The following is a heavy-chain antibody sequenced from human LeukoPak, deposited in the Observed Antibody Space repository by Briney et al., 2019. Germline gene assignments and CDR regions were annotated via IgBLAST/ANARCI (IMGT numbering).Heavy chain of an antibody. CDR1: GFTFGDYG. J-gene: IGHJ4*02. D-gene: IGHD4-17*01. CDR3: ARAQTYGDYRLLIDF. CDR2: SNWNAGST. V-gene: IGHV3-20*04. Sequence: GGSLRLSCAASGFTFGDYGMSWVRQAPGKGLEWVSGSNWNAGSTGYGDSVKGRFTISRDNVKNFLYLQMNSLRAEDTALYYCARAQTYGDYRLLIDFWGQGTLVTVSS.